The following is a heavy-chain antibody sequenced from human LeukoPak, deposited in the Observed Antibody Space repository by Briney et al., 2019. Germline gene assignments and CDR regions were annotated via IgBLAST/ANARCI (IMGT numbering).Heavy chain of an antibody. CDR2: ISGSGVGT. V-gene: IGHV3-23*01. CDR3: AKTGTEDGYTIHFGH. CDR1: GFTFSSSA. D-gene: IGHD5-24*01. J-gene: IGHJ4*02. Sequence: GGSLRLSCAASGFTFSSSAMSWVRQAPGKGLEWVSTISGSGVGTYYADSVKGRFTISRDNSNNSLYLQMSSLRADDTALYYCAKTGTEDGYTIHFGHWGQGTLVTVSS.